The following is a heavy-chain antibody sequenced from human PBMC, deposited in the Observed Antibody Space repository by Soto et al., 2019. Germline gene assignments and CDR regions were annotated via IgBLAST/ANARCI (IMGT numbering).Heavy chain of an antibody. J-gene: IGHJ6*03. Sequence: ASVKVSCKASGYTFTSYDINWVRQATGQGLEWMGWMKPNSGNTGYAQKFQGRVTMTRNTSISTAYMELSSLRSEDTAVYYCARGWRFSYYYYMDVWGKGTTVTVSS. CDR2: MKPNSGNT. CDR1: GYTFTSYD. D-gene: IGHD3-3*01. V-gene: IGHV1-8*01. CDR3: ARGWRFSYYYYMDV.